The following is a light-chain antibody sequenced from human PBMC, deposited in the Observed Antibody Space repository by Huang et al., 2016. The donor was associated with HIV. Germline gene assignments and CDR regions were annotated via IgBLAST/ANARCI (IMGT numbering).Light chain of an antibody. V-gene: IGKV1-33*01. J-gene: IGKJ1*01. CDR3: QQYDNLPRG. CDR2: DAS. CDR1: QDISNY. Sequence: DIQMTQSPSSLSASVGDRVTITCPASQDISNYLNWYQQKPGKAPKLLIYDASNLETGVPSSFSGSGSGTDFTVTIISLQPEDIATYYCQQYDNLPRGFGQGTKVEIK.